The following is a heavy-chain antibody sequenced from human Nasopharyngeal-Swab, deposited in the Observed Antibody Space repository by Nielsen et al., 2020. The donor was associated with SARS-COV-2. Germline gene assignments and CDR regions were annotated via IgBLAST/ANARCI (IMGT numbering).Heavy chain of an antibody. J-gene: IGHJ4*01. Sequence: ASVKVSCKASGYTFTSYAMHWVRQAPGQRLEWMGWINAGNGNTKYSQKFQGRVTIARDTSASTAYMELSSLRSEDTAVYYCAIYHRITGSVNWGPGPLVTVSS. CDR3: AIYHRITGSVN. V-gene: IGHV1-3*01. D-gene: IGHD1-20*01. CDR2: INAGNGNT. CDR1: GYTFTSYA.